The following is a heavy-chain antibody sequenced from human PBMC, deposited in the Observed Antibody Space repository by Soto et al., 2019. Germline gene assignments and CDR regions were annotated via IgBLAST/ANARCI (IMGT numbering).Heavy chain of an antibody. CDR2: ASYSGRV. CDR3: ARQLMRPRAYGALEWSPKNIRVLAHFDS. Sequence: TLSLTCAVSGASVTSNSYSWAWIRQTPGQGLEWLASASYSGRVSYNPSLQSRLTVSLDASYKQLSLTLTSVTAADSAVFYCARQLMRPRAYGALEWSPKNIRVLAHFDSWGLGTLVTVSS. V-gene: IGHV4-39*01. J-gene: IGHJ4*02. CDR1: GASVTSNSYS. D-gene: IGHD4-17*01.